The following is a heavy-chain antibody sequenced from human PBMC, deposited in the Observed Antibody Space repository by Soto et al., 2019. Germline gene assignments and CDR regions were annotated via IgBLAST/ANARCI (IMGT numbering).Heavy chain of an antibody. CDR3: VTVNLVGAAYYFDY. CDR1: GGSIRNGDYY. Sequence: QVQLQEWGPGLVKPSQTLSLTCTVSGGSIRNGDYYWGWIRQPPGKGLEWIGYVYYSGTTYSHPSLKSRVTISGDTSENEFSLRLSSVTAADTAVYYCVTVNLVGAAYYFDYWGPGNLVTVSS. V-gene: IGHV4-30-4*01. J-gene: IGHJ4*02. D-gene: IGHD1-26*01. CDR2: VYYSGTT.